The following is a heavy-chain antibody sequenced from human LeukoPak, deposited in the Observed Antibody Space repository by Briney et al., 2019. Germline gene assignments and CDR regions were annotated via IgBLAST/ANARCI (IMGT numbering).Heavy chain of an antibody. CDR1: GGSISSSSYN. J-gene: IGHJ4*02. CDR2: IDNIGST. CDR3: ARHVRVRGVIRNFDY. D-gene: IGHD3-10*01. Sequence: KASETLSLTCTVSGGSISSSSYNWAWIRQPPGKGLGLIGNIDNIGSTYYNPCLQSRVTISVDKSKDQFSLKLNSVTAADTAVYYCARHVRVRGVIRNFDYWGQGTLVTVSS. V-gene: IGHV4-39*01.